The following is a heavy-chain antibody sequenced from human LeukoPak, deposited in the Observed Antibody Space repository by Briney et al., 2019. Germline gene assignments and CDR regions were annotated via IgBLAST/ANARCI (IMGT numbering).Heavy chain of an antibody. J-gene: IGHJ4*02. CDR3: SRGWGTFDN. CDR2: IYSSGST. D-gene: IGHD7-27*01. CDR1: GFTVGNSY. Sequence: PGGSLRLSCAASGFTVGNSYMSWVRQAPGKGLEWVSVIYSSGSTHYSDSVKGRFTISRDNSKSTLYLQMNSLRAEDTAVYYCSRGWGTFDNWGQGTLVTVSS. V-gene: IGHV3-53*01.